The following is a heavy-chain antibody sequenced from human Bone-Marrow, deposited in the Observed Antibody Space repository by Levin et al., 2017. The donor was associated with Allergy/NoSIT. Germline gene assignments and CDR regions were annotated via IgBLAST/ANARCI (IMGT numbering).Heavy chain of an antibody. CDR1: GGSVSSGDYY. CDR3: ARVSLVTTVGGIISYYFDS. V-gene: IGHV4-61*08. Sequence: SQTLSLTCTVSGGSVSSGDYYWTWIRQPPGKGLEWLGYIYYGGTTHYSPSLKSRVTLSADTSKNHFSLRLRSVTAADTAIYYFARVSLVTTVGGIISYYFDSWGQGALVTVSS. CDR2: IYYGGTT. J-gene: IGHJ4*02. D-gene: IGHD3-16*02.